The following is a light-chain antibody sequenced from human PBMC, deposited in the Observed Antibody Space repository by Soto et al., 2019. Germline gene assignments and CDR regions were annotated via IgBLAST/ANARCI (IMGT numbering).Light chain of an antibody. CDR1: SSDVGYNNY. V-gene: IGLV2-14*01. Sequence: QSALTQPASVSGSPGQSITVSCSGTSSDVGYNNYVSWYQQHPGKAPKLLIYDVNSRPSGVSNRFSGSKSGNTASLTISGLQAEDEADYYCSSYTRSSIFVFGTGTKLTV. CDR3: SSYTRSSIFV. J-gene: IGLJ1*01. CDR2: DVN.